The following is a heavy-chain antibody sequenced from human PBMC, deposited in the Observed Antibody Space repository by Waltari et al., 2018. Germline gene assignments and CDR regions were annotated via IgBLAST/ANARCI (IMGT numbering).Heavy chain of an antibody. V-gene: IGHV1-2*02. Sequence: QVQLVQSGAEVKKPGASVKVSCKASGYTFTGYYMPWVRQAPGQGLEWMGWINPNSGGTNYAQKIQGRVTMTRDTSISTAYMELSRLRSDDTAVYYCARGGVLYSSGLPFDYWGQGTLVTVSS. J-gene: IGHJ4*02. CDR1: GYTFTGYY. CDR3: ARGGVLYSSGLPFDY. CDR2: INPNSGGT. D-gene: IGHD6-19*01.